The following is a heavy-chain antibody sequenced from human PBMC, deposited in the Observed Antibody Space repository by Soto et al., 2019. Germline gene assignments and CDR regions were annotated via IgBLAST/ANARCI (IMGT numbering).Heavy chain of an antibody. J-gene: IGHJ4*02. D-gene: IGHD4-17*01. CDR3: ARGNDYDGAYYFDY. V-gene: IGHV4-4*02. Sequence: SETLSLTCAVSSGSISSSNWWSWVRQPPGKGLEWIGEIYHSGSTNYNPSLKSRVTISVDKSKNQFSLKLSSVTAADTAVYYWARGNDYDGAYYFDYWGQGTLVTVS. CDR2: IYHSGST. CDR1: SGSISSSNW.